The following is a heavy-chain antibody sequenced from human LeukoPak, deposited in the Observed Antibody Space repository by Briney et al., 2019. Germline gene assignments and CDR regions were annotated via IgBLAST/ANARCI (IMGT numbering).Heavy chain of an antibody. CDR2: IYYSGST. Sequence: SETLSLTCTVSGGSISSYYWSWIRQPPGKGLEWIGYIYYSGSTNYNPSLKSRVTISVDTSKNQFSLKLSSVTAADTAVYYCARGRGPLGYWGQGTLVTVSS. CDR1: GGSISSYY. CDR3: ARGRGPLGY. D-gene: IGHD1-26*01. J-gene: IGHJ4*02. V-gene: IGHV4-59*08.